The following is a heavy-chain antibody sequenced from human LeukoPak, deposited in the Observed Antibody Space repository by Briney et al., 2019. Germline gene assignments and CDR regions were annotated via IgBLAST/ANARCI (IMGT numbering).Heavy chain of an antibody. J-gene: IGHJ4*02. CDR2: ISSSRSYT. D-gene: IGHD2-21*02. V-gene: IGHV3-11*06. CDR1: EFTFSDYY. Sequence: GGSLRLSCAASEFTFSDYYMSWIRQAPGKGLEWVSYISSSRSYTIYADSVEGRFTISRDNAKNSLYLQMNSLRAEDTAVYYCARLANCGGDCYSGLYYFDYWGQGTLVTVSS. CDR3: ARLANCGGDCYSGLYYFDY.